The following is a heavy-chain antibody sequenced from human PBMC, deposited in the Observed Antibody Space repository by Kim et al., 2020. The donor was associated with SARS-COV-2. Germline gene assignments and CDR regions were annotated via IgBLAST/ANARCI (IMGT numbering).Heavy chain of an antibody. Sequence: GESLKISCKGSGYRFTNYWIGWVRQMPGKGLEWMGITNPGDSDTRYSPSFQGQVTISADKSLSTAYLQWSSLKASDTAMYYCARVPFIGKYSPGNWFDPWGQGTLVTVSS. CDR1: GYRFTNYW. V-gene: IGHV5-51*01. D-gene: IGHD5-18*01. CDR3: ARVPFIGKYSPGNWFDP. J-gene: IGHJ5*02. CDR2: TNPGDSDT.